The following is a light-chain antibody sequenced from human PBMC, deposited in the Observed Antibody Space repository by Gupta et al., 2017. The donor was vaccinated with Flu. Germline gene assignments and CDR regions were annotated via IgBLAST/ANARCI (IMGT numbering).Light chain of an antibody. V-gene: IGLV4-69*01. CDR1: SGHTSFA. Sequence: QPVLPPPPSASASLGASVKLTCTLSSGHTSFAISWHQQLPEQGPQFLMEVNSDGSHTKGDGIPDRFSGSSSGAGRYLSVASRQPEDEADYYWQTGGSGIVFGGGTKLAVL. CDR2: VNSDGSH. J-gene: IGLJ2*01. CDR3: QTGGSGIV.